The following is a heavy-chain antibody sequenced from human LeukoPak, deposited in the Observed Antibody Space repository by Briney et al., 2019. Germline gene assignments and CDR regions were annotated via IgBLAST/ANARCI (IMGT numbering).Heavy chain of an antibody. CDR3: ARQNGDNTRYSGLDV. J-gene: IGHJ6*02. CDR2: TYYRSKWYN. V-gene: IGHV6-1*01. D-gene: IGHD4-23*01. CDR1: GDSVSSNSAA. Sequence: SQTLSLTCAISGDSVSSNSAAWNWIRQSASGGLEWLGRTYYRSKWYNDYALSVKSRTIVNPDTSKNQFSLQLNSVTPEDTAVYYCARQNGDNTRYSGLDVWGQGTAVTVSS.